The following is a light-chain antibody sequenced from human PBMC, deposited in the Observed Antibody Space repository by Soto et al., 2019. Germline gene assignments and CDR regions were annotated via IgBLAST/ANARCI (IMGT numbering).Light chain of an antibody. J-gene: IGKJ5*01. V-gene: IGKV3-11*01. CDR2: DAS. Sequence: EIVLTQSPATLSLSPGERATLSCRASQSVSSYLAWYQQKPGQAPRLLIYDASNRATGIPARFSGSGSGTYFTLTISSLEPEDFAVYYCQQRSNWPPRIPLGQGTGLEIK. CDR3: QQRSNWPPRIP. CDR1: QSVSSY.